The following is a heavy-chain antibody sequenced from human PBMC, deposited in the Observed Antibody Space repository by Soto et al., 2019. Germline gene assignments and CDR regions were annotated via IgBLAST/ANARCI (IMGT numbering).Heavy chain of an antibody. CDR1: GWSISSSNW. CDR2: IYHSGST. CDR3: ARVSGSYYYGMDV. Sequence: QVPLQESGPGLVKPSGTLSLTCAVSGWSISSSNWWSGVRPPPGKGLEWIGEIYHSGSTSYNKSLKSRVTKSVDKSKNQFSLKLTSVTAADTAVYYCARVSGSYYYGMDVCGQGITVTVSS. J-gene: IGHJ6*02. D-gene: IGHD5-12*01. V-gene: IGHV4-4*02.